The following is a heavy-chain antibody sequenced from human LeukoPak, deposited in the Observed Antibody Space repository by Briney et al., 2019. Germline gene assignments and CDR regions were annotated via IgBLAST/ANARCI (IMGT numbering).Heavy chain of an antibody. J-gene: IGHJ4*02. CDR2: IYHSGST. V-gene: IGHV4-39*01. Sequence: PSETLSLTCTVSGGSISGSSYYWGWIRQPPGKGLQWIATIYHSGSTYYNPSLKSRVTISVDTSKNQFSLKLSSVTAADTAVYYCTRQSGYFGYWGQGTLVTVSS. D-gene: IGHD1-26*01. CDR3: TRQSGYFGY. CDR1: GGSISGSSYY.